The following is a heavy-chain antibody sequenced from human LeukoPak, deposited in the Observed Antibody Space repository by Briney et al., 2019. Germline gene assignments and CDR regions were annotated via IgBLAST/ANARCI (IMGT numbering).Heavy chain of an antibody. J-gene: IGHJ5*02. Sequence: ASVKVSCKASGYTFTSYGISWVRQAPGQGLEWMEWISAYNGNTNYAQKLQGRVTMTTDTSTSTAYMELRSLRSDDTAVYYCARDPNYGDYLNWFDPWGQGTLVTVSS. CDR3: ARDPNYGDYLNWFDP. D-gene: IGHD4-17*01. CDR2: ISAYNGNT. CDR1: GYTFTSYG. V-gene: IGHV1-18*01.